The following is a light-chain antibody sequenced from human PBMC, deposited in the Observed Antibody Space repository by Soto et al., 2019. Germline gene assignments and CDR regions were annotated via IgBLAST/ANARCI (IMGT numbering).Light chain of an antibody. J-gene: IGLJ1*01. CDR1: SSDVGGYNY. V-gene: IGLV2-14*01. CDR2: DVS. CDR3: QSYDSSLSASV. Sequence: QSALTQPASVSGSPGQSITISCTGTSSDVGGYNYVSWYQQHPGKAPKLMIYDVSNRPSGVSNRFSGSKSGNTASLTISGLQAEDEADYYCQSYDSSLSASVFGTGTKVTVL.